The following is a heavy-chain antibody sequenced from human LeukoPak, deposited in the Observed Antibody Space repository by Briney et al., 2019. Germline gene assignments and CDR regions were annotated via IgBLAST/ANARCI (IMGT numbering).Heavy chain of an antibody. J-gene: IGHJ4*02. CDR1: GFTFSSYS. Sequence: GGSLRLSCAASGFTFSSYSMNWVRQAPGKGLEWVSSISSSSSYIYYADSVKGRFTISRDNAKNSLYLQMNSLRAEDTAVYYCARESQLGYYDSSGYPDYWGQGTLVTVSS. CDR3: ARESQLGYYDSSGYPDY. D-gene: IGHD3-22*01. CDR2: ISSSSSYI. V-gene: IGHV3-21*01.